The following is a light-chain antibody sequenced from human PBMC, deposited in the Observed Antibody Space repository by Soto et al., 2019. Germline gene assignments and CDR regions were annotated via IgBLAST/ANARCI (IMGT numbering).Light chain of an antibody. Sequence: QLVLTQSPSASASLGASVKLTCTLSSGHSSYAIAWHQQQPEKGPRYLMKLNSDGSHSKGDGIPDRFSGSSSGAERYLTISSLHSEDEADYYCQTWGTGNWVFGGGTKVTVL. CDR3: QTWGTGNWV. CDR1: SGHSSYA. J-gene: IGLJ3*02. CDR2: LNSDGSH. V-gene: IGLV4-69*02.